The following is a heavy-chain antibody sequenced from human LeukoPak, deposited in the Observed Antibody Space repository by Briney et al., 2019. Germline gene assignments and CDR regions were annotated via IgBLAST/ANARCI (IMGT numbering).Heavy chain of an antibody. Sequence: SETLSFTCTVSGGSISSYYWSWIRQPPGKGLEWIGCIYYSGSTNYNPSLKSRVTISVDTSKNQFSLKLNSVTAANTAVYYYARGPTVRDMDVWGKGTTVTVSS. CDR3: ARGPTVRDMDV. V-gene: IGHV4-59*01. CDR2: IYYSGST. J-gene: IGHJ6*03. D-gene: IGHD4-11*01. CDR1: GGSISSYY.